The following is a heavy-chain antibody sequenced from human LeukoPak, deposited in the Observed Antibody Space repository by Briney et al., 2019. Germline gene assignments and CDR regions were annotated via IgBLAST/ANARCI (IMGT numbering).Heavy chain of an antibody. CDR1: GGSISSGGYP. CDR2: IYHSGST. Sequence: PSQTLSPTCAVSGGSISSGGYPWSWIRQPPGKGLEWIGYIYHSGSTYYNPSLKSRVTISVDRSKNQFSLKLSSVTAADTAVYYCARAGGSGPFDPWGQGTLVTVSS. V-gene: IGHV4-30-2*01. J-gene: IGHJ5*02. CDR3: ARAGGSGPFDP. D-gene: IGHD3-10*01.